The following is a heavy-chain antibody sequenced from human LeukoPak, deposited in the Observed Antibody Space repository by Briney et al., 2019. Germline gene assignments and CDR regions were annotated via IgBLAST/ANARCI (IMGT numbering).Heavy chain of an antibody. D-gene: IGHD3-22*01. Sequence: PWGTLRLSCAASGFTFSSYAMSWVRQAPGKGLEWVSAISGSGGSTYYADSVKGRFTISRDNSKNTLYLQMNSLRAEDTAVYYYAKTDDYYDSSGWDYYFDYWGQGTLVTVSS. V-gene: IGHV3-23*01. J-gene: IGHJ4*02. CDR3: AKTDDYYDSSGWDYYFDY. CDR1: GFTFSSYA. CDR2: ISGSGGST.